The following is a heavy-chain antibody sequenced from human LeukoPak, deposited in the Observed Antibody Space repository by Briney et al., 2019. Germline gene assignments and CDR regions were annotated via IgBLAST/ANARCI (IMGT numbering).Heavy chain of an antibody. V-gene: IGHV3-33*01. CDR1: GFTFSNHG. D-gene: IGHD3-10*01. CDR2: IWDDGNNK. CDR3: ARDSYQDYYGRFDP. Sequence: GISLRLSCAASGFTFSNHGMHWVRQAQGKRLEWVAVIWDDGNNKRYANSVNGRFTISRDNSENTLYLQMNGLTAEDTAMYYCARDSYQDYYGRFDPWGQGTLVIVSS. J-gene: IGHJ5*02.